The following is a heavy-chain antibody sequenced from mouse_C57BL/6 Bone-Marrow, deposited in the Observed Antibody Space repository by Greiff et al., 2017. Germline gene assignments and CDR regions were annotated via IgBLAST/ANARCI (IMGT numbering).Heavy chain of an antibody. V-gene: IGHV1-55*01. CDR1: GYTFTSYW. J-gene: IGHJ2*01. D-gene: IGHD1-1*01. Sequence: QVQLQQPGAELVKPGASVKMSCKASGYTFTSYWITWVKQRPGQGLEWIGDIYPGSGSTNYNEKFKSKATLTVDTSSSTAYMQLSSLTSEYSAVYYCARRYSYGSPPYFDYWGQGTTLTVSS. CDR3: ARRYSYGSPPYFDY. CDR2: IYPGSGST.